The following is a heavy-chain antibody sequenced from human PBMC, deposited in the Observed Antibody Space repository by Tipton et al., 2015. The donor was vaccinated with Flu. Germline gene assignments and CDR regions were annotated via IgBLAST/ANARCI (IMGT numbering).Heavy chain of an antibody. Sequence: TLSLTCTVSGGSISSYYWSWIRQPPGKGLEWIGYIYYSGSTNYNPSLKSRVTISVDTSKNQFSLKLSSVTAADTAVYYCASTAAGTTTAYFDYWGQGTLVPVSS. CDR2: IYYSGST. CDR1: GGSISSYY. D-gene: IGHD1-1*01. CDR3: ASTAAGTTTAYFDY. V-gene: IGHV4-59*01. J-gene: IGHJ4*02.